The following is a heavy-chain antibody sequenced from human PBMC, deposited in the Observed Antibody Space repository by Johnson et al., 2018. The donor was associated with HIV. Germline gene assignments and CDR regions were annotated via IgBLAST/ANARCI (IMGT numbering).Heavy chain of an antibody. CDR1: GFTFSSYA. J-gene: IGHJ3*02. D-gene: IGHD2-21*01. CDR3: AKSVVVVLVGDNDDAFDI. Sequence: VESGGGLVKPGGSLRLSCAASGFTFSSYAMSWVRQAPGKGLEWVAFISHDERIEHYADSVRGRFTISRDNSWNTLYLQMNNLTSEDTAVYYCAKSVVVVLVGDNDDAFDIWGQGTMVTVSS. V-gene: IGHV3-30*18. CDR2: ISHDERIE.